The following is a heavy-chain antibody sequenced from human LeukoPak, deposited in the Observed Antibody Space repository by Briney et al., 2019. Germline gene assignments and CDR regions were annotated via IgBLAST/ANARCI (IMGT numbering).Heavy chain of an antibody. CDR2: VSDSDGST. V-gene: IGHV3-23*01. J-gene: IGHJ4*02. Sequence: GSLRLSCVASGFTFSNYPMSWVRQAPGKGLEWVSGVSDSDGSTYYADSVKGRFTISRDNSKNTLYLQMNSLRAEDTAVYYCAKDRARQAVVGLFDCWGQGTLVTVSS. CDR3: AKDRARQAVVGLFDC. D-gene: IGHD6-19*01. CDR1: GFTFSNYP.